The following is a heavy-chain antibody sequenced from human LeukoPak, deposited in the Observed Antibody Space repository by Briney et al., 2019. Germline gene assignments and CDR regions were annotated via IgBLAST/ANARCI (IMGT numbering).Heavy chain of an antibody. CDR1: GFTFGSFV. CDR2: ISGSGGGT. CDR3: AKAANVDIVATIPANLDF. Sequence: GGFLRLSCAASGFTFGSFVMSWVRQAPGKGLEWVSDISGSGGGTYYADSVKGRFTTSRDNSKNTLYLQMNSLRAEDTAVYYCAKAANVDIVATIPANLDFWGQGTLVTVSS. D-gene: IGHD5-12*01. J-gene: IGHJ4*02. V-gene: IGHV3-23*01.